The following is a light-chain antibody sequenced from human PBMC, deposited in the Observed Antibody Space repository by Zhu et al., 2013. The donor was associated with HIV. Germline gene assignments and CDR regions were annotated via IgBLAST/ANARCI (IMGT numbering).Light chain of an antibody. Sequence: IVLTQSPATLSVSPGESATLSCRASQSVSWNLAWYQQKPGQPPRVVVYRASIRATGVPARFSGSGSGTDFTLTISSLQSEDFAVYYCQQYDDWPPYSFGQGTKL. CDR2: RAS. J-gene: IGKJ2*03. CDR3: QQYDDWPPYS. CDR1: QSVSWN. V-gene: IGKV3-15*01.